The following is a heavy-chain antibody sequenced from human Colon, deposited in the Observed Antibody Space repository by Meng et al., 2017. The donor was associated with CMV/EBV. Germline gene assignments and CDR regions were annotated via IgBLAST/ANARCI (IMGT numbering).Heavy chain of an antibody. V-gene: IGHV1-2*06. J-gene: IGHJ4*02. CDR2: INTDDGDT. CDR1: GYSFTGYY. D-gene: IGHD5/OR15-5a*01. CDR3: ARDRASLYYQFDS. Sequence: QVQLVQSGFEVKRPGASVKVSCKASGYSFTGYYLHWLRQAPGQRLEWLGRINTDDGDTKYAPKFRGRATMTRDTSITTAYMELDGLTSDDTATHYCARDRASLYYQFDSWGQGTLVTVSS.